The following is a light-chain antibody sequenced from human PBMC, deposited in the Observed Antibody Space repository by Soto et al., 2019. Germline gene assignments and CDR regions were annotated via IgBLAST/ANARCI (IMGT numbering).Light chain of an antibody. CDR3: QKYVHAPLT. Sequence: DIQMTQSASSLSASVGDRVTITCRSSQGMANYLACYPQRPGKVAKLLIYAASTVPSGVPSRFSGSGSGPDFTLTISSLQPEDVATYYCQKYVHAPLTVGGGTKVDIK. V-gene: IGKV1-27*01. CDR1: QGMANY. J-gene: IGKJ4*01. CDR2: AAS.